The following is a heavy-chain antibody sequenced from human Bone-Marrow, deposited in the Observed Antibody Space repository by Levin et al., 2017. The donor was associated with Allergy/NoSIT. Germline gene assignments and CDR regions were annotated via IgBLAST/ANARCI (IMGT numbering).Heavy chain of an antibody. CDR1: GGSISSSSYY. J-gene: IGHJ4*02. CDR3: ARDLLAGARGYGY. CDR2: IYYSGRT. Sequence: SETLSLTCTVSGGSISSSSYYWAWIRQPPGKGLEWIGSIYYSGRTYYSPSLKSRLTISVDTSMNQFSLKLSSVTAADTAIYYCARDLLAGARGYGYWGQGILVTVST. V-gene: IGHV4-39*07. D-gene: IGHD2-2*03.